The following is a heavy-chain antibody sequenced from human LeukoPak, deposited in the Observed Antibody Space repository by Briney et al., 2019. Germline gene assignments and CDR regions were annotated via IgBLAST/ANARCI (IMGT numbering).Heavy chain of an antibody. CDR1: GFTFSSYA. V-gene: IGHV3-23*01. Sequence: GGSLRLSCAASGFTFSSYAMSWVRQAPWKGLEWVSSISGSDITYYADSVKGRFTISRDNSKNTLYLQMNSLRAEDTAVYYCSEVTYYYDSSGHRGWFDPWGQGTLVTVSS. CDR2: ISGSDIT. D-gene: IGHD3-22*01. CDR3: SEVTYYYDSSGHRGWFDP. J-gene: IGHJ5*02.